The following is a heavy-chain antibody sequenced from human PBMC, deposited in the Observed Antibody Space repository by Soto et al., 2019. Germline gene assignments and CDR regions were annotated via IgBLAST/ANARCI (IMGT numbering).Heavy chain of an antibody. CDR2: IYYSGST. CDR3: ARVGLLAVAGTGWFDP. Sequence: QVQLQESGPGLVKPSETLSLTCTVSGGSISSYYWSWIRQPPGKGLEWIGYIYYSGSTNYNPSLKSRVTISVDTSKNQFSLKLSSVTAADTAVYYCARVGLLAVAGTGWFDPWGQGTLVTVSS. V-gene: IGHV4-59*01. CDR1: GGSISSYY. J-gene: IGHJ5*02. D-gene: IGHD6-19*01.